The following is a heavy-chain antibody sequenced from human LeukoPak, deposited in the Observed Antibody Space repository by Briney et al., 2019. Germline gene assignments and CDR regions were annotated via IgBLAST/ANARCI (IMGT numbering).Heavy chain of an antibody. Sequence: GGSLRLSCAASGFTFSSYSMNWVRQAPGKGLEWVSSISSSSSYIYYADSVKGRFTISRDNAKNSLYLQMNSLRAEDTAVYYCARALGVAAALGPYCFDYWGQGTLVTVSS. CDR3: ARALGVAAALGPYCFDY. J-gene: IGHJ4*02. V-gene: IGHV3-21*01. CDR2: ISSSSSYI. CDR1: GFTFSSYS. D-gene: IGHD6-13*01.